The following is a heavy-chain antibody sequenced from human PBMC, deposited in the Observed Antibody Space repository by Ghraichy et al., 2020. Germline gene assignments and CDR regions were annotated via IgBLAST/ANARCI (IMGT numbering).Heavy chain of an antibody. CDR1: SASISGGNYY. J-gene: IGHJ4*02. V-gene: IGHV4-30-4*01. CDR3: ARASVVGASPLLDF. CDR2: IYDSATT. Sequence: SETLSLTCTVSSASISGGNYYWSWIRQSPGKGLEWIGYIYDSATTIYNPSLRSRVSMSVDPPKMQFSLKLDSVTVADTAVYFCARASVVGASPLLDFWGQGKLVIVSS. D-gene: IGHD2-15*01.